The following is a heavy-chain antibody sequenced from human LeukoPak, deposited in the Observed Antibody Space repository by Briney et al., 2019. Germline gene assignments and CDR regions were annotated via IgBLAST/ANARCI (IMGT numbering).Heavy chain of an antibody. V-gene: IGHV3-74*01. Sequence: RSGGSLRLSCAASGFTFSRYWMQWVRQAPGKGLVWVSRIDTDGSNTNYAGYVKGRFTIYRDNSDNTLYLQMNSLRAEDTAIYYCAKGDYYDSPCEYWGQGTLVTVSS. D-gene: IGHD3-22*01. CDR3: AKGDYYDSPCEY. J-gene: IGHJ4*02. CDR1: GFTFSRYW. CDR2: IDTDGSNT.